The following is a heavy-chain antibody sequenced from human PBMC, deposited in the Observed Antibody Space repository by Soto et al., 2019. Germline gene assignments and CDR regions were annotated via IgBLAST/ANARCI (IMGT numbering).Heavy chain of an antibody. CDR3: ARATRNVDAALSASFDP. D-gene: IGHD1-1*01. J-gene: IGHJ5*02. V-gene: IGHV3-30-3*01. CDR2: ISYDGSNK. Sequence: QVQLVESGGGVVQPGRSLRLSCAASGFTFSIYAMHWVRQAPGKGLEWVAVISYDGSNKYYADSVKGRFTISRDNSKTTLYLQMNSLRAEDTAVYYCARATRNVDAALSASFDPWGQGTLVTVSS. CDR1: GFTFSIYA.